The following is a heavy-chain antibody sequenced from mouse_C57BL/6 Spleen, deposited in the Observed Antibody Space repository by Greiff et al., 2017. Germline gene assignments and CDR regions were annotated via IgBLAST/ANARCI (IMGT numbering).Heavy chain of an antibody. V-gene: IGHV3-6*01. CDR2: ISYDGSN. CDR1: GYSITSGYY. D-gene: IGHD1-1*01. J-gene: IGHJ4*01. CDR3: ARAGPRSGSSYNYAMDY. Sequence: EVQLLESGPGLVKPCQSLSLTCSVTGYSITSGYYWNWIRQFPGNKLEWMGYISYDGSNNYNPSLKNRISITRDTSKNQFFLKLNSVTTEDTATYYYARAGPRSGSSYNYAMDYWGQGTSVTVSS.